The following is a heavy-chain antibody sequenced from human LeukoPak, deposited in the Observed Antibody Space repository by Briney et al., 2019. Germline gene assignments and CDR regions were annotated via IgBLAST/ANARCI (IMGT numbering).Heavy chain of an antibody. D-gene: IGHD3-10*01. J-gene: IGHJ4*02. Sequence: PSETLSLTCAVYGGSFSGYYWSWIRQPPGKGLEWIGEINHSGSTNYNPSLKRRGTISVDTSKNQFSLKLSSVTAADTAVYYCARGTGYYGSGSPFDCWGQGTLVTVSS. V-gene: IGHV4-34*01. CDR1: GGSFSGYY. CDR2: INHSGST. CDR3: ARGTGYYGSGSPFDC.